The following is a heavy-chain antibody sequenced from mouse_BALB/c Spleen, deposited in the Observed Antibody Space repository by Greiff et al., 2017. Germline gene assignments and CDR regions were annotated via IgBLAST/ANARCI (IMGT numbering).Heavy chain of an antibody. Sequence: EVQLQQSGAELVRPGALVKLSCKASGFNIKDYYMHWVKQRPEQGLEWIGWIDPENGNTIYDPKFQGKASITADTSSNTAYLQLSSLTSEDTAVYYCAIGQLGRGYFDYWGQGTTLTVSS. D-gene: IGHD4-1*02. CDR1: GFNIKDYY. CDR3: AIGQLGRGYFDY. CDR2: IDPENGNT. J-gene: IGHJ2*01. V-gene: IGHV14-1*02.